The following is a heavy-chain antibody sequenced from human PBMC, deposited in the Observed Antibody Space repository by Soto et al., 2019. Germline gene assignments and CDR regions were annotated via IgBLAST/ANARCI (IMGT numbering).Heavy chain of an antibody. V-gene: IGHV3-73*02. CDR1: GFTCSESA. J-gene: IGHJ4*02. CDR2: IRNKDNNYAT. Sequence: ELQLVESGGGLVQPGGSLKLSCAASGFTCSESAMHWVRQASGKGLEWVGRIRNKDNNYATAYTASVKGRFTISRDDSKNTVYLQMNSLKIDDTAVYYCTSRRDWTAVDPFDYWGLGTLVTVSS. CDR3: TSRRDWTAVDPFDY. D-gene: IGHD5-18*01.